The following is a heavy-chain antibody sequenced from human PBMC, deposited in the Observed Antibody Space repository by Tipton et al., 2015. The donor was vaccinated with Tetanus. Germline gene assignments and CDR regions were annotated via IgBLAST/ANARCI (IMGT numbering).Heavy chain of an antibody. Sequence: LRLSCTVSGGSISSFYWSWIRQPPGKGLEWIGYIYYSGSAKYNPSLKSRVTISEDTSKNQFSLKLSSVTAADTAVYYCARATMVRGVLYMDVWGQGTTVTVSS. J-gene: IGHJ6*02. V-gene: IGHV4-59*08. CDR3: ARATMVRGVLYMDV. CDR1: GGSISSFY. D-gene: IGHD3-10*01. CDR2: IYYSGSA.